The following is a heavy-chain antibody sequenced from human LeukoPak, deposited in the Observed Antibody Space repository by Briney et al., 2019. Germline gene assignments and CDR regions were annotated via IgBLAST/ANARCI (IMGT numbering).Heavy chain of an antibody. CDR2: MNPSNGNT. J-gene: IGHJ6*03. CDR3: ARFLRGIQLLLRGPSYFMDV. Sequence: ASVKVSRKASGYTFTSFDINWVRQATGQGLEWMGWMNPSNGNTVYAQKFQGRITMTWNTSISTAYMELNSLRSEDTAVYYCARFLRGIQLLLRGPSYFMDVWGKGTTVTVSS. D-gene: IGHD5-18*01. CDR1: GYTFTSFD. V-gene: IGHV1-8*01.